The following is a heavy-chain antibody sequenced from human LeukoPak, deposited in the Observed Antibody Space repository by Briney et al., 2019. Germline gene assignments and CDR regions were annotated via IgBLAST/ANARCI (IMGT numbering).Heavy chain of an antibody. V-gene: IGHV1-8*01. CDR3: ARLRLRSETDSLGH. Sequence: GASVKVSCKASGYTFTSYDINWVRQATGQGLEWMGWMNPNSGNTGYAQKFQGRVTMTRNTSISTAYMELSSLRSEDTAVYYCARLRLRSETDSLGHWGQGTLVTVSS. CDR2: MNPNSGNT. J-gene: IGHJ4*02. D-gene: IGHD2-15*01. CDR1: GYTFTSYD.